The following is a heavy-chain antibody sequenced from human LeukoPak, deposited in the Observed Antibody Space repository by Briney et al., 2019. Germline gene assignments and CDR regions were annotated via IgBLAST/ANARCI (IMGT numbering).Heavy chain of an antibody. CDR1: GFTFSSYW. CDR3: AGAIHFRSIGPLKVPHNWFDP. CDR2: IKQDGSEK. D-gene: IGHD3-3*02. V-gene: IGHV3-7*01. J-gene: IGHJ5*02. Sequence: GGSLRLSCAASGFTFSSYWMSWVRQAPGKGLEWVANIKQDGSEKYYVDSVKGRFTISRDNAKNSLYLQMNSLRAEDTAVYYCAGAIHFRSIGPLKVPHNWFDPWGQGTLVTVSS.